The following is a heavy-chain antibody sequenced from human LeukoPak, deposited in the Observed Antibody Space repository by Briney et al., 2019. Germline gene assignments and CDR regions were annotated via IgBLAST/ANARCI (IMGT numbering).Heavy chain of an antibody. V-gene: IGHV3-23*01. CDR3: AKDERHCTSTTCYYSGMGV. J-gene: IGHJ6*02. D-gene: IGHD2-2*01. Sequence: GGSLRLSCAASGFTFSSHAVSWVGQAPGKGLEWVSGISGGGGTTFYADSVKGRFTISRDNSKNTLYLQMNSLRAEDTALYYCAKDERHCTSTTCYYSGMGVWGQGTTVTVSS. CDR1: GFTFSSHA. CDR2: ISGGGGTT.